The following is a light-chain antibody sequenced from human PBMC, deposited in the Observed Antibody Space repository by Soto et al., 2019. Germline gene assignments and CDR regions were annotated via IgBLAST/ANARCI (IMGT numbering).Light chain of an antibody. J-gene: IGKJ5*01. CDR1: QILLHSNGKTY. CDR3: MPTIQVPSIA. CDR2: EAS. Sequence: IVVTQSQISLSATPGQRASISCRSSQILLHSNGKTYLYWYVQKSGQPPKLLIYEASNRFSGVSERFSGSGAGTDFTLKISRVEAEDVGIYYCMPTIQVPSIAFGQRALLAIK. V-gene: IGKV2D-29*01.